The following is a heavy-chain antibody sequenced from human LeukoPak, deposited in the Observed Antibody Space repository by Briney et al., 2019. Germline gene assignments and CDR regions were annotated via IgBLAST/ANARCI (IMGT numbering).Heavy chain of an antibody. CDR1: GYTFAKYA. Sequence: ASVKVSCKASGYTFAKYAIHWVRQAPGQRLEWMGWINAGNGNTKYSQKFQGRVTITRDTSASTAYMELSSLRSEDTAVYYCARGLPSTLDYWGQGTLVTVSS. J-gene: IGHJ4*02. V-gene: IGHV1-3*01. CDR2: INAGNGNT. CDR3: ARGLPSTLDY. D-gene: IGHD2-15*01.